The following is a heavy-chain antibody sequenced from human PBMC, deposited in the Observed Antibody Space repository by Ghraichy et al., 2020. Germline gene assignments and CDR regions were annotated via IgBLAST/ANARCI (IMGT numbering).Heavy chain of an antibody. D-gene: IGHD4-17*01. CDR3: ARGRSTVTRKYYYYYYGMDV. J-gene: IGHJ6*02. V-gene: IGHV4-34*01. CDR1: GGSFSGYY. CDR2: INHSGST. Sequence: SETLSLTCAVYGGSFSGYYWSWIRQPPGKGLEWIGEINHSGSTNYNPSLKSRVTISVDTSKNQFSLKLSSVTAADTAVYYCARGRSTVTRKYYYYYYGMDVWGQGTTVTVSS.